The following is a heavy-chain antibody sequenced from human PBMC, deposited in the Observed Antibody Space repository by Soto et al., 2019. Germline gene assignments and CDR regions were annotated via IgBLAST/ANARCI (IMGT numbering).Heavy chain of an antibody. CDR2: INTNTGNP. CDR1: GYTFTSYA. Sequence: ASVKVSCKASGYTFTSYAMNWVRQAPGQGLEWMGWINTNTGNPTYAQGFTGRFVFSLDTSVSTAYLQICSLKAEDTAVYYCARDALDSVYDFDDYYYYYGMDVWSQGTTVTVSS. D-gene: IGHD5-12*01. CDR3: ARDALDSVYDFDDYYYYYGMDV. J-gene: IGHJ6*02. V-gene: IGHV7-4-1*01.